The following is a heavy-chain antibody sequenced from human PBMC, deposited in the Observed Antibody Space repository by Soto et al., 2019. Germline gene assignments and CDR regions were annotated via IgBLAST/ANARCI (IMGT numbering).Heavy chain of an antibody. J-gene: IGHJ4*02. CDR3: ARSPRYSDGIFDY. V-gene: IGHV2-26*01. CDR1: GFSLSNDRMA. Sequence: QVPLKESGPVLVQPTETLTLTCTVSGFSLSNDRMAVSWIRQPPGKALEWLAHIFSNDEKSYSTSLKSRLTITKDTSKVQVLLTMTNMDPVDTATYYWARSPRYSDGIFDYWGQGTLVTVSS. CDR2: IFSNDEK. D-gene: IGHD5-18*01.